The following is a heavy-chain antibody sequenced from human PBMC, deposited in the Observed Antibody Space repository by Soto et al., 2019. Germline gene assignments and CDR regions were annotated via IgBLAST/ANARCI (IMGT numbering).Heavy chain of an antibody. J-gene: IGHJ4*02. Sequence: QVQLVESGGGVVQPGRSLRLSCAASGFTFSSYGMHWVRQAPGKGLEWVAVISYDGSNKYYADSVKGRFTISRDNSKNTLYLQMNSLRAEDTAVYYCAKVSVVYYLDYWGQGTLVTVSS. V-gene: IGHV3-30*18. D-gene: IGHD2-15*01. CDR2: ISYDGSNK. CDR3: AKVSVVYYLDY. CDR1: GFTFSSYG.